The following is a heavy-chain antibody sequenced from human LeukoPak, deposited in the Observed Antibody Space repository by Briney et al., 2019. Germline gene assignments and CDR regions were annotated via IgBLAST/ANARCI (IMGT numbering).Heavy chain of an antibody. D-gene: IGHD5-12*01. J-gene: IGHJ5*02. Sequence: SETLSLTCAVYGGSFSGYYWSWIRQPPGKGLAWIGEINHSGSTNYNPSLKSRVTISVDTSKNQFSLKLSSVTAADTAVYYCARGQGDGYKERWFDPWGQGTLGTVSS. V-gene: IGHV4-34*01. CDR2: INHSGST. CDR1: GGSFSGYY. CDR3: ARGQGDGYKERWFDP.